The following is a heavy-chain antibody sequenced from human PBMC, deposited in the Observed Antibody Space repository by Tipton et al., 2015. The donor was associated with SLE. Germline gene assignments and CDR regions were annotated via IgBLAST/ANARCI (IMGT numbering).Heavy chain of an antibody. J-gene: IGHJ6*02. Sequence: QSGAEVKKPGASVKVSCKAAGYTFTSYGISWVRQAPGQGLEWMGWIRTYNANTHYAQKLQGRDTMTTYTSKSTAYMELRSLRSEDTAVYYCARGDYKVGMDVWGQGTTVTVSS. CDR2: IRTYNANT. CDR3: ARGDYKVGMDV. V-gene: IGHV1-18*01. CDR1: GYTFTSYG. D-gene: IGHD4-11*01.